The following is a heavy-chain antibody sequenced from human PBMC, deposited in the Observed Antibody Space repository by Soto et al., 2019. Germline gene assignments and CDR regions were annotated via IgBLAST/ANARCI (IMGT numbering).Heavy chain of an antibody. D-gene: IGHD1-26*01. CDR3: ARQEGGRYYREYFQH. J-gene: IGHJ1*01. CDR1: GGSISSSTYY. Sequence: QLQLQESGPGLVKPSETLSLTCTVSGGSISSSTYYWGWIRQPPGKGLEWIGSIYYSGSTYYNPSPKIRGPIPVDTSQNQFSLKLSSVTAADTAVYYCARQEGGRYYREYFQHWGQGTLVTVSS. CDR2: IYYSGST. V-gene: IGHV4-39*01.